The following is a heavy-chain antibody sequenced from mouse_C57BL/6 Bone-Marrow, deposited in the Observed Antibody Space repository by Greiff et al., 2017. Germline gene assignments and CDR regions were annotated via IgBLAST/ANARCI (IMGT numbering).Heavy chain of an antibody. CDR1: GFTFSDAW. CDR3: TGGPMVTTRFAY. V-gene: IGHV6-6*01. CDR2: IRNKANNHAT. D-gene: IGHD2-2*01. Sequence: EVHLVESGGGLVQPGGSMKLSCAASGFTFSDAWMDWVRQSPEKGLEWVAEIRNKANNHATYYAESVKGRFTISRDDFKSSVYLQMNSLRAEDTGIYYCTGGPMVTTRFAYWGQGTLVTVSA. J-gene: IGHJ3*01.